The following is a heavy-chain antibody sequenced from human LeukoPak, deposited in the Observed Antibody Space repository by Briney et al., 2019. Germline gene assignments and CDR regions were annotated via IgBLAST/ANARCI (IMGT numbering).Heavy chain of an antibody. CDR3: ARTIAAAHDAFDI. D-gene: IGHD6-13*01. J-gene: IGHJ3*02. CDR2: IYPGDSNA. CDR1: VYSFSSYW. Sequence: GESLKISCKGSVYSFSSYWIGWVRQMPGKGLEWMGIIYPGDSNAKYSPSFEGQVTFSADKSISTAYLQWSSLKASDTAMYYCARTIAAAHDAFDIWGQGTMVTVSS. V-gene: IGHV5-51*01.